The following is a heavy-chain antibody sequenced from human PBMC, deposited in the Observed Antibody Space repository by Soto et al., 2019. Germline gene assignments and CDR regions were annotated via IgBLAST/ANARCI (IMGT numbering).Heavy chain of an antibody. CDR3: ARALLGGYDSNWFDP. D-gene: IGHD5-12*01. CDR1: GGSISSGYY. J-gene: IGHJ5*02. Sequence: SETLSLTCSVSGGSISSGYYWGWIRQPPGKGLEWIGTIYHSGTTYYNPSLKSRVTISVDTSKNQFSLKLRSVTAADTAVYYCARALLGGYDSNWFDPWGQGTLVTVSS. CDR2: IYHSGTT. V-gene: IGHV4-38-2*02.